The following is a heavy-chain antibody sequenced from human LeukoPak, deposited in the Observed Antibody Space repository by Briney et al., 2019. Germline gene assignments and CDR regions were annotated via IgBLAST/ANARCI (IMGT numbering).Heavy chain of an antibody. D-gene: IGHD2-2*01. V-gene: IGHV3-30*02. CDR2: IRYDGSNK. J-gene: IGHJ3*02. Sequence: GGSLRLSRAASGFTFSSYGMHWVRQAPGKGLEWVAFIRYDGSNKYYADSVKGRFTISRDNSKNTLYLQMNSLRAEDTAVYYCAKDRIGYCSSTSCSGRAFDIWGQGTMVTVSS. CDR1: GFTFSSYG. CDR3: AKDRIGYCSSTSCSGRAFDI.